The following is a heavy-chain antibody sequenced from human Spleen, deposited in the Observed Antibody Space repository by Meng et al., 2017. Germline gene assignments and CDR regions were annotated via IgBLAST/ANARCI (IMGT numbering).Heavy chain of an antibody. J-gene: IGHJ4*02. V-gene: IGHV1-18*01. CDR3: VTRGNPYLNC. CDR2: INTYTGKT. CDR1: GYTLSRDG. Sequence: QGQLVPSGGGVKKPGASVKVSCDASGYTLSRDGFSWVRQAPGQGPEWLGWINTYTGKTDYAQKFQGRVTLTTDTFTSTAYMELRSLRSDDTAVYYCVTRGNPYLNCWGQGTLVTVSS.